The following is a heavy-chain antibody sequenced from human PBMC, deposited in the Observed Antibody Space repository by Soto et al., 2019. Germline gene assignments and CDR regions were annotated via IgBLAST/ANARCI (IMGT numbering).Heavy chain of an antibody. J-gene: IGHJ4*02. V-gene: IGHV3-33*01. CDR2: IWYDGSNK. CDR1: GFSFSNYG. D-gene: IGHD1-1*01. Sequence: QVQLVESGGGVVQPGRSLRLSCAASGFSFSNYGMHWVRQAPDKGLEWVAVIWYDGSNKDYADSVKGRFTISRDNSKNALYLQMNSLTAEDTAVYYCARINLPTGVPGILVLDYWGQGTLVTVSS. CDR3: ARINLPTGVPGILVLDY.